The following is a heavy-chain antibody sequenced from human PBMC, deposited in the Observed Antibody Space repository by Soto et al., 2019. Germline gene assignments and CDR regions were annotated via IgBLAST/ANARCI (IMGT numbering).Heavy chain of an antibody. CDR3: ARLTSSGWPYDYSCSGMYV. J-gene: IGHJ6*02. D-gene: IGHD6-19*01. V-gene: IGHV5-51*01. CDR1: GYSFTSYW. Sequence: GESLKISCKGSGYSFTSYWIGWVRQMPGKGLEWMGIIYPGDSDTRYSPSFQGQVTISADKSISTAYLQWSSLKASDTAMYYCARLTSSGWPYDYSCSGMYVWGQGTTVTVSS. CDR2: IYPGDSDT.